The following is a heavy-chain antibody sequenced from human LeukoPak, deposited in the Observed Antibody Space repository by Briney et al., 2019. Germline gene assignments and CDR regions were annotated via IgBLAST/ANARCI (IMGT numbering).Heavy chain of an antibody. J-gene: IGHJ5*02. Sequence: GGSLRLSCAASGFSFSNYAMTGVRQAPGKGLEGVSSISSSGGSTYYADSVKGRFTISRDNSKNTLYLQMNSLTAEDTAVYYCARDGTVTAGPFDPWGGGGLVAVSS. CDR3: ARDGTVTAGPFDP. D-gene: IGHD4-17*01. CDR1: GFSFSNYA. CDR2: ISSSGGST. V-gene: IGHV3-23*01.